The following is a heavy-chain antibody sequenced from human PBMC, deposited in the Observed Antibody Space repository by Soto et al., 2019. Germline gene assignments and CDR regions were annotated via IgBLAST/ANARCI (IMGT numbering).Heavy chain of an antibody. CDR2: INAGNGNT. D-gene: IGHD6-13*01. J-gene: IGHJ4*02. CDR3: ARDCFTLIAAANF. Sequence: GASVKVSWKASGYTFTSYAMHWVRQAPGQRLEWMGWINAGNGNTKYSQKFQGRVTITRDTSASTAYMELSSLRSEDTAVYYCARDCFTLIAAANFWGQRTLVTVSS. V-gene: IGHV1-3*01. CDR1: GYTFTSYA.